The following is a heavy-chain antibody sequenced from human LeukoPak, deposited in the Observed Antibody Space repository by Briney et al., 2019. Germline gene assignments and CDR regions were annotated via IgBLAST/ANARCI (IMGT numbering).Heavy chain of an antibody. CDR1: GYSFTSYR. CDR3: ARSGCSSTSCYTGFDY. Sequence: GESLKISCKGSGYSFTSYRIGWVRQMPGKGLEWMGIIYPGDSGTRYSPSFQGQVTISADKSISTAYLQWSSLKASDTAMYYCARSGCSSTSCYTGFDYWGQGTLVTVSS. J-gene: IGHJ4*02. D-gene: IGHD2-2*02. CDR2: IYPGDSGT. V-gene: IGHV5-51*01.